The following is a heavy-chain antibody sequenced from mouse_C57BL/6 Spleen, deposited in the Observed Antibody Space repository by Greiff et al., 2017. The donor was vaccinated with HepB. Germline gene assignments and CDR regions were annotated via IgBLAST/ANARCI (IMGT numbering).Heavy chain of an antibody. Sequence: EVKLMESGPGLVKPSQSLSLTCSVTGYSITSGYYWNWIRQFPGNKLEWMGYISYDGSNNYNPSLKNRISITRDTSKNQFFLKLNSVTTEDTATYYCARGENYYGSSFYWYFDVWGTGTTVTVSS. CDR3: ARGENYYGSSFYWYFDV. D-gene: IGHD1-1*01. CDR1: GYSITSGYY. J-gene: IGHJ1*03. CDR2: ISYDGSN. V-gene: IGHV3-6*01.